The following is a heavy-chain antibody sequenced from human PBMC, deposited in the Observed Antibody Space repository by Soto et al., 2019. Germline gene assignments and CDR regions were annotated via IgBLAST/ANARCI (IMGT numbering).Heavy chain of an antibody. Sequence: QVQLVQSGAEVKKPGASVKVSCKASGYTFTSYDINWVRQATGQGLAWMGWMNPNSGNTGYAQKFQGRVTMTRNTSISTAYMELSSLRSEDTAVYYCARWTGGYCSGGSGYSLDAFDIWGQGTMVTVSS. CDR3: ARWTGGYCSGGSGYSLDAFDI. D-gene: IGHD2-15*01. V-gene: IGHV1-8*01. CDR1: GYTFTSYD. CDR2: MNPNSGNT. J-gene: IGHJ3*02.